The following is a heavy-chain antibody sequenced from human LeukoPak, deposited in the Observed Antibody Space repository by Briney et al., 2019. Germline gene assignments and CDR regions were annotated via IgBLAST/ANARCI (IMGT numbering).Heavy chain of an antibody. D-gene: IGHD3-9*01. J-gene: IGHJ4*02. CDR1: GFIFSSHW. Sequence: GGSLRLSCAASGFIFSSHWMNWVRQAPGKGLEWVANIKQDGSEKHYVDSVKGRFTISRDNAKNSLYLQMNSLRAEDTAVYYCARDRPLTGYDYWGQGTLVTVSS. CDR3: ARDRPLTGYDY. CDR2: IKQDGSEK. V-gene: IGHV3-7*03.